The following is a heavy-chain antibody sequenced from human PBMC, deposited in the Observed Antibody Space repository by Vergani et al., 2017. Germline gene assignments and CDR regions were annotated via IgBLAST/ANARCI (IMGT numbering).Heavy chain of an antibody. D-gene: IGHD3-3*01. CDR1: GFTFSSYA. J-gene: IGHJ6*02. V-gene: IGHV3-23*04. CDR3: ASMYYDFWSGYTYYYYYYGMDV. CDR2: ISGSGGST. Sequence: VQLVESGGGLVQPGGSLRLSCAASGFTFSSYAMSWVRQAPGKGLEWVSAISGSGGSTYYADSVKGRFTISRDNSKNTLYLQMNSLRAEDTAVYYCASMYYDFWSGYTYYYYYYGMDVWGQGTTVTVSS.